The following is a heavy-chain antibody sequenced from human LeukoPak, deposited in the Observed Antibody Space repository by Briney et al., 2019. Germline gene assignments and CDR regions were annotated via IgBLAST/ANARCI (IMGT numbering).Heavy chain of an antibody. J-gene: IGHJ6*03. Sequence: ASVKVSCKASGYTFTSYDINWGRQATGQGLEWMGWMNPNSGNTGYAQKFQGRVTMTRNTSISTAYMELSSLRSEDTAVYYCARDGTVTTQTYYYYMDVWGKGTTVTVSS. D-gene: IGHD4-17*01. CDR3: ARDGTVTTQTYYYYMDV. CDR2: MNPNSGNT. CDR1: GYTFTSYD. V-gene: IGHV1-8*01.